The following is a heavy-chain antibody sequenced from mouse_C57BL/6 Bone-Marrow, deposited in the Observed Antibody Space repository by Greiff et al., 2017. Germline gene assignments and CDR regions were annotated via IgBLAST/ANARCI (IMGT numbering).Heavy chain of an antibody. V-gene: IGHV1-26*01. D-gene: IGHD4-1*01. CDR2: INPINGGT. CDR1: GYTFTDYY. J-gene: IGHJ2*01. CDR3: ARGGLGLDY. Sequence: EVQLQQSGPELVKPGASVKISCKASGYTFTDYYMNWVKQSHGKSLEWIGDINPINGGTSYNQKFKGKATLTVDKSSSTAYMELRSLTSEDSAVYYCARGGLGLDYWGQGTTLTVSS.